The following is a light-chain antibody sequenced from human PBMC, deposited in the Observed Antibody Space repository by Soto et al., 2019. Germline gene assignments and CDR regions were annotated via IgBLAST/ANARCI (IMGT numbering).Light chain of an antibody. Sequence: QSVLIQPSSASGTPGQRITISCSGSSSNIGSNTIKWYQQFPGTAPKLLIYSTNQRPSGVPDRFSGSKSGTSASLAISGLQSEDEADYYCAACDDSLNGVLFGGGTKLTVL. CDR2: STN. CDR1: SSNIGSNT. V-gene: IGLV1-44*01. CDR3: AACDDSLNGVL. J-gene: IGLJ3*02.